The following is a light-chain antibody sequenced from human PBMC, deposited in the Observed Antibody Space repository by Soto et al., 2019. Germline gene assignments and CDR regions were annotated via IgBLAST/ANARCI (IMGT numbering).Light chain of an antibody. CDR1: GSDVGDSSH. Sequence: QSALTQPRSVSGSPGQSVTISCTATGSDVGDSSHVSWYQLHPGKAPKLLIYGNNQRPSGVPERFSGSKSGTSASLAVSGLQSEDEADYYCAAWDDSLNGYVFGTGTKLTVL. V-gene: IGLV2-11*01. CDR2: GNN. J-gene: IGLJ1*01. CDR3: AAWDDSLNGYV.